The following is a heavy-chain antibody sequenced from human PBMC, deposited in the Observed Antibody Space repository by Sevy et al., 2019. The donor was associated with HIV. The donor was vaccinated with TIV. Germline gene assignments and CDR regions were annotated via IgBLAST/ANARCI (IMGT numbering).Heavy chain of an antibody. J-gene: IGHJ4*02. CDR2: INQDGSET. V-gene: IGHV3-7*01. Sequence: GGSLRLSCAASGFTFSSYWMSWVRQAPGKGLEWVATINQDGSETFYVDSVKGRFTISSHNPRKSLYLQMNGLSAEDTAVYYCARLLYGSADYWGQGTLVTVSS. CDR3: ARLLYGSADY. D-gene: IGHD3-10*01. CDR1: GFTFSSYW.